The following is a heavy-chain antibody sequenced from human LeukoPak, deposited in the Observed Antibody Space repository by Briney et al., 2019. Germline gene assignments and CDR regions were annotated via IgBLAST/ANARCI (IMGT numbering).Heavy chain of an antibody. Sequence: ASVKVSCKASGYTFTGYYMHWVRQAPGQGLEWMGWISANTGDTNYAQNLQGRVTLTTDTSTSTAYMELRSLRLGDTAVYYCARGLDYWGRGTQVTVSS. CDR2: ISANTGDT. J-gene: IGHJ4*02. CDR1: GYTFTGYY. V-gene: IGHV1-18*04. CDR3: ARGLDY.